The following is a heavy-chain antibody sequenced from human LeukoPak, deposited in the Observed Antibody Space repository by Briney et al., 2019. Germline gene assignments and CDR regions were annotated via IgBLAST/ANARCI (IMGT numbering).Heavy chain of an antibody. Sequence: GGSLRLSCAASGSTFSRYAMSWVRQAPGKGLEWLSAISESDGSTYYPDSVKGRFTIYRDNSKNTLYLQMNSLGADDTAVYFCAKDISQGYTFGSIEEDYWGQGTLVTVSS. CDR1: GSTFSRYA. CDR2: ISESDGST. J-gene: IGHJ4*02. CDR3: AKDISQGYTFGSIEEDY. D-gene: IGHD5-18*01. V-gene: IGHV3-23*01.